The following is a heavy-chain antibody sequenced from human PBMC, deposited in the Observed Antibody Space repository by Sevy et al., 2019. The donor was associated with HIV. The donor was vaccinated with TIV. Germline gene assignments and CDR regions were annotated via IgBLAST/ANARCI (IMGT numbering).Heavy chain of an antibody. CDR3: ARENIAVAGIGYYFDH. CDR2: IWYDGSNK. V-gene: IGHV3-33*08. CDR1: GFTFSTYG. J-gene: IGHJ4*02. D-gene: IGHD6-19*01. Sequence: GGCLRLSCAASGFTFSTYGMHWVRQAPGKGLEWVAVIWYDGSNKEYVDSVKGRFTISRDNSKDTLYLQMNSLRAEDTAVYYCARENIAVAGIGYYFDHWGQGTLVTVSS.